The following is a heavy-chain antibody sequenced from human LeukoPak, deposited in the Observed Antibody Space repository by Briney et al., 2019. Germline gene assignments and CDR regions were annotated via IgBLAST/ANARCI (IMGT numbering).Heavy chain of an antibody. Sequence: GRSLRLSCAASGFAFDNYAMHWVRQAPGKGLDWVAGIIIDGRIEYYADPAKGRLTISRDNSRNTLYLQMNSLRAEDTAVYYCATDGYNFDYWGQGTLVTVSS. CDR2: IIIDGRIE. CDR3: ATDGYNFDY. CDR1: GFAFDNYA. V-gene: IGHV3-30*04. J-gene: IGHJ4*02. D-gene: IGHD5-24*01.